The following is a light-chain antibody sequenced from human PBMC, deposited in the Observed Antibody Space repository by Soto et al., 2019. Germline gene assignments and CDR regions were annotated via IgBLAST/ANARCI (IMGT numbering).Light chain of an antibody. CDR1: QGISSY. CDR2: AAS. V-gene: IGKV3D-11*01. Sequence: TQSPATLSSSTGDRVTLTCRASQGISSYLAWYQQKPGQPPKLLMYAASYLATGVPARFSGSGSGTDFSLTIGCLEPEDPAVYYCQQCGTCPSTFGPGTKVDVK. CDR3: QQCGTCPST. J-gene: IGKJ3*01.